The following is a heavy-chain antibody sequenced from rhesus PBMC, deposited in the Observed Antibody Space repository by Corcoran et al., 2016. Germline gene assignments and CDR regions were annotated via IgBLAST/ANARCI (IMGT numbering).Heavy chain of an antibody. CDR3: ASGLNYGAPNFGLDS. CDR2: FVG. V-gene: IGHV4-127*01. CDR1: GDSIISCYA. Sequence: QVQLKESGPGLVTPSETLSLTCTVSGDSIISCYAWRLIRQPPGKGLEWIGDFVGYYNPSLKSRVTISKDTSKNQFSLNLTSVTAADTAVYYCASGLNYGAPNFGLDSWGQGVVVTVSS. D-gene: IGHD1-26*01. J-gene: IGHJ6*01.